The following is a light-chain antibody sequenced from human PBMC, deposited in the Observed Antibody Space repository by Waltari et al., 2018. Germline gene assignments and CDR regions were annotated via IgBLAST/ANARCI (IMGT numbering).Light chain of an antibody. Sequence: QSVLTHPASVSGSSGQSLTISCTGTSSDVGAYNYVSWYQQHPGKAPKIVIYDVRKRPSGVSDRFSGSKSGNTASLTISGLQAEDEADYYCSSYTSGNTWVFGGGTKLTVL. CDR1: SSDVGAYNY. J-gene: IGLJ3*02. V-gene: IGLV2-14*03. CDR2: DVR. CDR3: SSYTSGNTWV.